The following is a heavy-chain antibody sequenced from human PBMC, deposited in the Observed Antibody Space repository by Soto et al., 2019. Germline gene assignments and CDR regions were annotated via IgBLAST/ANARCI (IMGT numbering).Heavy chain of an antibody. Sequence: GGSLRLSCAASGFTFSSYDMHWVRQATGKGLEWVSAIGTAGDTYYPGSVKGRFTISRENAKNSLYLQMNSLRAGDTAVYYCASGGGSYYAAYWGQGTLVTVSS. J-gene: IGHJ4*02. D-gene: IGHD1-26*01. CDR1: GFTFSSYD. CDR2: IGTAGDT. V-gene: IGHV3-13*01. CDR3: ASGGGSYYAAY.